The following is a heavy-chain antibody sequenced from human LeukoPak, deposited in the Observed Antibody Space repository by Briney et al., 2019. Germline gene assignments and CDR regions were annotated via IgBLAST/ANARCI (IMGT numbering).Heavy chain of an antibody. V-gene: IGHV1-69*05. CDR3: ASRSSNEQYCSSTSCYYYMDV. CDR2: INPIFGTA. D-gene: IGHD2-2*01. J-gene: IGHJ6*03. Sequence: SVKVSCKASGGTFSSYAISWVRQAPGQGLEWMGGINPIFGTANYAQKFQGRVTITTDESTSTAYMELSSLRSEDTAVYYCASRSSNEQYCSSTSCYYYMDVWGKGTAVTVSS. CDR1: GGTFSSYA.